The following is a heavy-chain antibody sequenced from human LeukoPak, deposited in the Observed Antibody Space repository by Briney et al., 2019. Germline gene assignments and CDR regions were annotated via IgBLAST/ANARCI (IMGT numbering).Heavy chain of an antibody. CDR2: ISSDGTIT. CDR1: GFTFTSSW. CDR3: VSGSWSY. J-gene: IGHJ4*02. V-gene: IGHV3-74*01. Sequence: GGSLRLSCVASGFTFTSSWMHWVRQAPGKGLVWVSRISSDGTITSRADSVRGRFTISRDNAKNTVYLHMSGLRVDDTAMYYCVSGSWSYWGQGALVTVSS. D-gene: IGHD6-13*01.